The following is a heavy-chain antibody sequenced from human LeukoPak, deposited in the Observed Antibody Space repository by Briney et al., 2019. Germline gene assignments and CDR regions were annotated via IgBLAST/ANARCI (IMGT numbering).Heavy chain of an antibody. J-gene: IGHJ4*02. D-gene: IGHD4-17*01. V-gene: IGHV4-59*12. CDR2: VDHTGST. CDR3: ARLRIRDYATPYYFDY. CDR1: DDSITMYY. Sequence: SETLSLTCSVSDDSITMYYWTWIRQPPGKGLEWIGYVDHTGSTNFNPSLNGRVSISRDTTKNLFSLKLSSVTAADTAVYYCARLRIRDYATPYYFDYWGQGTLVTVSS.